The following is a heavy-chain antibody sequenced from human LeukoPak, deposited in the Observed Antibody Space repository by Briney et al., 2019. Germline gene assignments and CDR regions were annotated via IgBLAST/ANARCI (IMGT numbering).Heavy chain of an antibody. CDR1: GGSISSYY. J-gene: IGHJ4*02. Sequence: SETLSLTCTVSGGSISSYYWSWIRQPAGKGLEWIGRIYTSGSSNSNPSLKSRVTMSADTSKNQFSLKLSSVTAADTAVYYCASVYYGSGSYLSRPPDYWGQGTLVTVSS. CDR2: IYTSGSS. V-gene: IGHV4-4*07. D-gene: IGHD3-10*01. CDR3: ASVYYGSGSYLSRPPDY.